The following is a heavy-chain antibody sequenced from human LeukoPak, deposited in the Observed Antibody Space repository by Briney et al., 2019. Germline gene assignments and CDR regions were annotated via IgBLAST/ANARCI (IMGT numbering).Heavy chain of an antibody. Sequence: GGSLRLSCAASGFTFSSYAMHWVRQAPGKGLEWVAVISYDGSNKYYADSVKGRFTISRDNSKNTLYLQMNSLRAEDMAVYYCARSAVAGDNYYYYMDVWGKGTTVTVSS. J-gene: IGHJ6*03. D-gene: IGHD6-19*01. V-gene: IGHV3-30*04. CDR1: GFTFSSYA. CDR2: ISYDGSNK. CDR3: ARSAVAGDNYYYYMDV.